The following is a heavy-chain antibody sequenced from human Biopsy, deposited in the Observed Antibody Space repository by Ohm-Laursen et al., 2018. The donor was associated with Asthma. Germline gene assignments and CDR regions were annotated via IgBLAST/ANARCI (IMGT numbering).Heavy chain of an antibody. D-gene: IGHD3-9*01. CDR1: GYTFINYA. V-gene: IGHV1-3*01. J-gene: IGHJ3*01. CDR2: INAGNGNT. Sequence: GASVKVSCKASGYTFINYAIHWVRQAPGQRLEWMGWINAGNGNTKYSQKFQGRVTITRDTSASTAYMDLRSLRSEDTAMYYCARTYYDFLTGQVNDAFDLWGQGTMVTVSS. CDR3: ARTYYDFLTGQVNDAFDL.